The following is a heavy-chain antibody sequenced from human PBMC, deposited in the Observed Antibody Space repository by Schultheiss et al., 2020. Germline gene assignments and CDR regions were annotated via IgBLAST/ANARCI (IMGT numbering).Heavy chain of an antibody. V-gene: IGHV3-33*06. CDR2: IWYDGSNK. D-gene: IGHD2-15*01. J-gene: IGHJ2*01. CDR1: GFTFSSYG. Sequence: GGSLRLSCAASGFTFSSYGMHWVRQAPGKGLEWVAVIWYDGSNKYYADSVKGRFTISRDNSKNTLYLQMNSLRAEDTAVYYCAKRPSAHCSGGSCYSIGDWYFDLWGRGTLVTVSS. CDR3: AKRPSAHCSGGSCYSIGDWYFDL.